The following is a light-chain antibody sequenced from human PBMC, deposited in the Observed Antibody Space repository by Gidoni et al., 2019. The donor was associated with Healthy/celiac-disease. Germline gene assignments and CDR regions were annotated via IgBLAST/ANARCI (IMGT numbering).Light chain of an antibody. CDR3: QQYGSSPSIT. J-gene: IGKJ5*01. V-gene: IGKV3-20*01. CDR2: GAS. CDR1: QSVSSSY. Sequence: ELVFTQSPGTLSLSPGERATLSCRASQSVSSSYLAWYQQKPGQAPRILIYGASSRATGIPDRFSGSGSGTDFTLTISRLEPEDFAVYYCQQYGSSPSITFXQXTRLEIK.